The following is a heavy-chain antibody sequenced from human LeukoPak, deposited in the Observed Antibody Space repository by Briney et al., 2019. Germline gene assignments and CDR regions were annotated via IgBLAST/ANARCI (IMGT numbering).Heavy chain of an antibody. CDR1: GGSISSSSYY. CDR3: ARHKGLNYDFWSDYYTDY. J-gene: IGHJ4*02. D-gene: IGHD3-3*01. V-gene: IGHV4-39*01. Sequence: SETLSLTCTVSGGSISSSSYYWGWIRQPPGKGLEWIGSIYYSGSTYYNPSLKSRVTISVDTSKNQFSLELSSVTAADTAVYYCARHKGLNYDFWSDYYTDYWGQGTLVTVSS. CDR2: IYYSGST.